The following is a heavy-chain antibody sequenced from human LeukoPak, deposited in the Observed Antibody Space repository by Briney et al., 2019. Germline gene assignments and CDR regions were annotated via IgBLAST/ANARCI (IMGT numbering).Heavy chain of an antibody. CDR3: ARDRRQWLVTDAFDI. CDR2: INPNSGGT. CDR1: GFTFTGYY. J-gene: IGHJ3*02. Sequence: ASVKVSCKASGFTFTGYYMHWVRQAPGQGLEWMGWINPNSGGTNYAQKFQGRVTMTRDTSISTAYMELSRLRSDDTAVYYCARDRRQWLVTDAFDIWGQGTMVTVSS. D-gene: IGHD6-19*01. V-gene: IGHV1-2*02.